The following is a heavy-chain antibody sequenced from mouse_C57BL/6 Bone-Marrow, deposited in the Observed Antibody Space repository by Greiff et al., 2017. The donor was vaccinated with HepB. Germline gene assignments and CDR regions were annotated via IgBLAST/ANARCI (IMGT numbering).Heavy chain of an antibody. Sequence: VKLMESGAELARPGASVKLSCKASGYTFTSYGISWVKQRTGQGLEWIGEIYPRSGNTYYNEKFKGKATLTADKSSSTAYMELRSLTSEDSAVYFCAMIYYGNSAWFAYWGQGTRVTVSA. CDR2: IYPRSGNT. J-gene: IGHJ3*01. CDR1: GYTFTSYG. V-gene: IGHV1-81*01. CDR3: AMIYYGNSAWFAY. D-gene: IGHD2-1*01.